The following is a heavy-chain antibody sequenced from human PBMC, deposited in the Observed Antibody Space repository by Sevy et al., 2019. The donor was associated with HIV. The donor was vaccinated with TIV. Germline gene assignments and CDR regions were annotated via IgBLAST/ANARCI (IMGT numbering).Heavy chain of an antibody. D-gene: IGHD2-8*01. CDR1: GFTFSKYS. CDR3: AREGCTKPHDY. V-gene: IGHV3-23*01. J-gene: IGHJ4*02. Sequence: GSLRLSCAASGFTFSKYSMSWVRQPPGKGLEWVSTLSFGCGEINYAGSVKGRFTIPRDNSKSSVYLQMNNLRPEDTAVYYCAREGCTKPHDYWGQGTLVTVSS. CDR2: LSFGCGEI.